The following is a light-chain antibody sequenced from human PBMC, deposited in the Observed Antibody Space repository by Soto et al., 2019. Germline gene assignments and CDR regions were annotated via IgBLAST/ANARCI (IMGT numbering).Light chain of an antibody. CDR3: QTWGTGIQL. J-gene: IGLJ2*01. CDR1: SGHSSYA. Sequence: QSVLTQSPSASASLGASVKLTCTLSSGHSSYAIAWHQQQPEKGPRYLMKLNSDGSHSKGDGLPDRFSGSSSGAERYLTISSLQSEDDADYYSQTWGTGIQLFGGGTKLTVL. CDR2: LNSDGSH. V-gene: IGLV4-69*01.